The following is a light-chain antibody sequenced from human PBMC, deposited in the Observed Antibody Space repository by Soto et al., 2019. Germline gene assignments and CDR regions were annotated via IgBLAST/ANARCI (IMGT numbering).Light chain of an antibody. V-gene: IGLV1-47*01. CDR1: SSNIGSNY. CDR2: RNN. J-gene: IGLJ7*01. CDR3: AAWDDSLSGPG. Sequence: QSVLTQPPSASGTPGQRVTISCSGSSSNIGSNYVYWYQQLQGTAPKLLIYRNNQRPSGVPDRFSGSKSGTSASLAISGLRSEDEADYYCAAWDDSLSGPGFGGGTQLTVL.